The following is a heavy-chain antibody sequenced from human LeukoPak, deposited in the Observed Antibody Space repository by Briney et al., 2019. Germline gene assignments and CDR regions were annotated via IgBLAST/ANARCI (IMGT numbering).Heavy chain of an antibody. J-gene: IGHJ5*02. D-gene: IGHD3-3*01. CDR3: ARDLHYDFWSGYYRRGFDP. CDR2: IIPIFGTA. Sequence: ASVNVSCKASGYTFTSYGISWVRQAPGQGLEWMGGIIPIFGTANYAQKFQGRVTITTDESTSTAYMELSSLRSEDTAVYYCARDLHYDFWSGYYRRGFDPWGQGTLVTVSS. V-gene: IGHV1-69*05. CDR1: GYTFTSYG.